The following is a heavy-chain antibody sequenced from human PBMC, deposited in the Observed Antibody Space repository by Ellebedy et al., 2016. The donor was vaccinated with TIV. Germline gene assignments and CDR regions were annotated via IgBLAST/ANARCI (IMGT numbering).Heavy chain of an antibody. CDR2: SGGST. CDR1: GFTFSSYV. Sequence: GESLKISCAASGFTFSSYVMSWVRQAPGKGLEWVSASGGSTYYADSVKGRFTISRDNSKSTLYLQMNSLRAEDTAVYYCAKIRETASLTIGMDVWGQGTAVTVSS. D-gene: IGHD5-18*01. J-gene: IGHJ6*02. V-gene: IGHV3-23*01. CDR3: AKIRETASLTIGMDV.